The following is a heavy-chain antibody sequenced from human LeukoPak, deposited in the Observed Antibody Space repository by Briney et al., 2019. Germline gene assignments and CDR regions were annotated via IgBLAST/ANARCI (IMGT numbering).Heavy chain of an antibody. CDR1: GGSISNSSFY. J-gene: IGHJ5*01. CDR3: ARIRRVRGVGVVHSWFDS. D-gene: IGHD3-10*01. V-gene: IGHV4-39*01. CDR2: LYFSGIT. Sequence: PSETLSLTCTVSGGSISNSSFYWGWIRQPPGKGLEWIGSLYFSGITYYNPSLKSRLTVSVDTSKNQFSLNLSSVTAADTAVYYCARIRRVRGVGVVHSWFDSWGQGTLVTVSS.